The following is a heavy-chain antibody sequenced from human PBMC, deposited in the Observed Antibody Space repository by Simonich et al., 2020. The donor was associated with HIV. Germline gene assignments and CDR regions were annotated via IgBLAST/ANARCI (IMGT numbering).Heavy chain of an antibody. D-gene: IGHD3-3*01. CDR1: GFTFSSYA. V-gene: IGHV3-23*01. Sequence: EVQLLESGGGLVQPGGSLRLSCAASGFTFSSYAMSWVRQAPGKGLGLVSAMRGSGGSTYYADSVKGRFTISRDNSKNTLYLQMNSLRAEDTAVYYCAKDRYYNFWSGYYDYWGQGTLVTVSS. J-gene: IGHJ4*02. CDR2: MRGSGGST. CDR3: AKDRYYNFWSGYYDY.